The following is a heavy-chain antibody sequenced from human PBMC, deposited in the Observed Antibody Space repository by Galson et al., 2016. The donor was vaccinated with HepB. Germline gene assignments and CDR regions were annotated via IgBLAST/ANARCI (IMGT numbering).Heavy chain of an antibody. V-gene: IGHV3-74*01. CDR1: GFTLSSHW. CDR3: GRGGFNFNIDF. Sequence: SLRLSCAASGFTLSSHWMHWVRQAPGKGLVWVPHISSDGSRTDYVDSVEGRFTISRDSAKNTVYLQMNGLRNEDTAVYYCGRGGFNFNIDFWGQGALVTVSS. J-gene: IGHJ4*02. CDR2: ISSDGSRT.